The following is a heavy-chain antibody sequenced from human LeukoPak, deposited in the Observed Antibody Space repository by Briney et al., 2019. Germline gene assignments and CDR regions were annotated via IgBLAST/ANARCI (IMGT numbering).Heavy chain of an antibody. CDR1: GFTFSSYA. CDR3: ARGISWIQLWGSRFDY. CDR2: ISGSGGST. V-gene: IGHV3-23*01. Sequence: GGSLRLSCAASGFTFSSYAMSWVRQAPGKGLEWVSAISGSGGSTYYADSVKGRFTISRDNSKNTLYLQMNSLRAEDTAVYYCARGISWIQLWGSRFDYWGQGTLVTVS. J-gene: IGHJ4*02. D-gene: IGHD5-18*01.